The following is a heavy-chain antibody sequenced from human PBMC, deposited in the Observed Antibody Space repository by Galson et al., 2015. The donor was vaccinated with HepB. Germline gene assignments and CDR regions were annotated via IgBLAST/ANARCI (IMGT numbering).Heavy chain of an antibody. J-gene: IGHJ4*02. CDR2: ITSVASGSTT. Sequence: SLRLSCAASGFTFNDYHMSWIRQAPGKGLEWVSYITSVASGSTTYYAASVKGRFTISRDNAKNSLYLQMNSLRAEDTAVYYCARGTTYNPYWGQGTLVTVSS. CDR3: ARGTTYNPY. V-gene: IGHV3-11*01. CDR1: GFTFNDYH. D-gene: IGHD1-1*01.